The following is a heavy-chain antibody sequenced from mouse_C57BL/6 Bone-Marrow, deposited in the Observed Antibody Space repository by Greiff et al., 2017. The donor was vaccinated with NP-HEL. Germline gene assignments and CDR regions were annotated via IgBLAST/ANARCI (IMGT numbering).Heavy chain of an antibody. D-gene: IGHD2-3*01. CDR2: INPNNGGT. V-gene: IGHV1-18*01. CDR3: ARRWLLGSWFAY. Sequence: EVQLQQSGPELVKPGASVKIPCKASGYTFTDYNMDWVKQSHGKSLEWIGDINPNNGGTIYNQKFKGKATLTVDTSSSTAYMQLSSLTSEDSAVYYCARRWLLGSWFAYWGQGTLVTVSA. J-gene: IGHJ3*01. CDR1: GYTFTDYN.